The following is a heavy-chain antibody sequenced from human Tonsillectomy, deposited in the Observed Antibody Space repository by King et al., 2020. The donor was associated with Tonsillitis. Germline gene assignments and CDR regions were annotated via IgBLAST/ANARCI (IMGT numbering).Heavy chain of an antibody. J-gene: IGHJ6*02. CDR2: IYYSGSA. V-gene: IGHV4-59*01. CDR3: ARDKVRSGYYCAYGMDV. D-gene: IGHD3-22*01. Sequence: QLQLQESGPGLVKPSETLSLTCTVSGGSISSYYWSWIRQPPGKGLEWIGYIYYSGSANYNPSLKSRVTISVDTSKNQFSLKLSSVTAADTAVAYCARDKVRSGYYCAYGMDVWGQGTTVTVSS. CDR1: GGSISSYY.